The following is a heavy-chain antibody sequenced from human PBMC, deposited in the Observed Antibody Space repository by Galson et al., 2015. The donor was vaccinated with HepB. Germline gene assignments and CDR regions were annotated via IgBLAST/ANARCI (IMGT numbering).Heavy chain of an antibody. J-gene: IGHJ5*02. Sequence: SLRLSCAVSGFRVSESFLSWVRQVPGRGLEYVSDIYPSGATYYTDSVRGRFTTSRDAFQNSLYLQMDNLRAEDTAVYYCVKEGSWFGGDWFDPWGQGALVTVS. D-gene: IGHD3-16*01. V-gene: IGHV3-53*01. CDR2: IYPSGAT. CDR3: VKEGSWFGGDWFDP. CDR1: GFRVSESF.